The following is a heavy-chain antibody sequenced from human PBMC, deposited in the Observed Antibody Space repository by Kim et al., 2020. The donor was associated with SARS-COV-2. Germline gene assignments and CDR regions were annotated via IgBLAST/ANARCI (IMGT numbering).Heavy chain of an antibody. Sequence: SETLSLTCTVSGGSVSSGSYYWSWIRQPPGKGLEWIGYIYYSGSTNYNPSLKSRVTISVDTSKNQFSLKLSSVTAADTAVYYCARNLLDYYGSGSYYIWGQGTLVTVSS. CDR1: GGSVSSGSYY. V-gene: IGHV4-61*01. CDR2: IYYSGST. J-gene: IGHJ4*02. D-gene: IGHD3-10*01. CDR3: ARNLLDYYGSGSYYI.